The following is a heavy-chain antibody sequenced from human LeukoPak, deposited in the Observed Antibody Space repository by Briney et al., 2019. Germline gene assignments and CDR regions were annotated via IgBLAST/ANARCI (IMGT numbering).Heavy chain of an antibody. V-gene: IGHV3-21*01. CDR1: GLTFSSYS. J-gene: IGHJ4*02. CDR2: ISSSSSYI. D-gene: IGHD4-23*01. Sequence: GGSLRLSCAASGLTFSSYSMNWVRQAPGKGLEWVSSISSSSSYIYYADSVKGRFTISRDNAKNSLYLQMNSLRAEDTAVYYCARDQHDYGGNSSIYWGQGTLVTVSS. CDR3: ARDQHDYGGNSSIY.